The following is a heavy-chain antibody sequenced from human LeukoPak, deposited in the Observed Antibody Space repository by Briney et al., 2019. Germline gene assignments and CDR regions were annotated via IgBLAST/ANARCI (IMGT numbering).Heavy chain of an antibody. CDR1: GFTFSSYS. CDR3: ASTVYSPWYSFDY. D-gene: IGHD5-12*01. V-gene: IGHV3-21*01. CDR2: ISSSSSYI. Sequence: GGSLRLSCAASGFTFSSYSMNWVRQAPGKGLEWVSSISSSSSYIYYADSVKGRFTISRDNAKNSLYLQMNSLRAEDTAVYYCASTVYSPWYSFDYWGQGTLVTVPS. J-gene: IGHJ4*02.